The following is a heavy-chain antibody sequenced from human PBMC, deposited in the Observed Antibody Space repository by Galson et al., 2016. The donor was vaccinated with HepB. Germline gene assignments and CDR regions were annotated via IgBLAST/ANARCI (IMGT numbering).Heavy chain of an antibody. J-gene: IGHJ3*02. Sequence: SLRLSCADSRFTFSSYWMHWVRQVPGKGPVWVSVISGDPSGTRYAGSVKGRFTISRDNTKNTPYLQMNSLRADDTAVYYCVSPLHNDGNSGMAFDIWGQGTMVTVSS. V-gene: IGHV3-74*01. D-gene: IGHD4-23*01. CDR2: ISGDPSGT. CDR3: VSPLHNDGNSGMAFDI. CDR1: RFTFSSYW.